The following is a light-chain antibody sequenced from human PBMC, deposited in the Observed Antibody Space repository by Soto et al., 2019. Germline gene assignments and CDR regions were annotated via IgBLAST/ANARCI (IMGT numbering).Light chain of an antibody. CDR1: SSDVGTYNL. J-gene: IGLJ1*01. Sequence: QSVLTQPASVSGSPGQSITISCTGTSSDVGTYNLVSWYQQHPGKAPKLMVYESTKRPSGVSNRFSGSKSGNTASLTVSGLQAADEADYFCKSYAGSNTDVFGSGTKVTV. CDR2: EST. V-gene: IGLV2-14*02. CDR3: KSYAGSNTDV.